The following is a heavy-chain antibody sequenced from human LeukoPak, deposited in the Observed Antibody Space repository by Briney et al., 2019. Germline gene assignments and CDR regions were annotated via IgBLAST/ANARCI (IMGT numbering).Heavy chain of an antibody. V-gene: IGHV5-51*01. Sequence: VESLKISCKGSGYSCTSYWIGWVRQMPGKGLECMVGIYPGDSDTRYSPSFQGQDTISADKSISTAYLQWSSLKASDTAMYYCARQGGRGYSYVDYWGQGTLVTVSS. J-gene: IGHJ4*02. D-gene: IGHD5-18*01. CDR1: GYSCTSYW. CDR2: IYPGDSDT. CDR3: ARQGGRGYSYVDY.